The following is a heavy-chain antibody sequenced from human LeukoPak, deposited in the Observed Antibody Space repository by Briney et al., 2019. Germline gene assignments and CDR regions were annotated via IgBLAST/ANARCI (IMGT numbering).Heavy chain of an antibody. CDR1: GGSISSYY. V-gene: IGHV4-59*01. D-gene: IGHD3-3*01. J-gene: IGHJ4*02. CDR3: ATAEFWSGPPDY. Sequence: KPSETLSLTCTVSGGSISSYYWSWIRQPPGKGLDWIGYIYYSGSTNYNPSLKSRVTISVDTSKNQFSLKLSSVTAADTAVYYCATAEFWSGPPDYWGQGTLVTVSS. CDR2: IYYSGST.